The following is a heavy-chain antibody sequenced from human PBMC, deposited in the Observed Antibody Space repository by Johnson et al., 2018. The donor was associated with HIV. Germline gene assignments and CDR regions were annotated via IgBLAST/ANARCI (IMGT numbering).Heavy chain of an antibody. CDR2: INQYGSAE. CDR1: GFTFSSYG. CDR3: SKHDSISWYGGYGREDAFDI. D-gene: IGHD6-13*01. Sequence: QVQLVESGGGVVQPGKSLRLSCVASGFTFSSYGMHWVRQAPGRGLEWVANINQYGSAEYYADSVKGRFTLSRDKSKNTLYRQMNSLRAEDTAVYYCSKHDSISWYGGYGREDAFDIWGQGTMVTVSS. V-gene: IGHV3-33*03. J-gene: IGHJ3*02.